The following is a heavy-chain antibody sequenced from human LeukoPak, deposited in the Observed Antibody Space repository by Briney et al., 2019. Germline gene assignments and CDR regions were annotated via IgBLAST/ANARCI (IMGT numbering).Heavy chain of an antibody. D-gene: IGHD3-10*01. CDR1: GFTFSSYG. CDR2: IWYDGSNK. J-gene: IGHJ4*02. CDR3: AKDRIDSGSYYYIDD. Sequence: GRSLRLSCAASGFTFSSYGMHWVRQAPGKGLEWVAVIWYDGSNKYYADSVKGRFTISRDNYRNTLFLQMNSLRADDTAVYYCAKDRIDSGSYYYIDDWGQGTLVTVSS. V-gene: IGHV3-33*06.